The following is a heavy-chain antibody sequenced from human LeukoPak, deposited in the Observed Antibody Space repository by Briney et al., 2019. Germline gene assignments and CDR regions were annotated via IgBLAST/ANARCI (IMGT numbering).Heavy chain of an antibody. Sequence: GSLRLSCAASGFTFSSYSMNWVRQAPGKGLEWVSYISSSGSTIYYADSVKGRFTISRDNAKNSLYLQMNSLRAEDTAVYYCARGLMDTAMGSFDYWGQGTLVTVSS. CDR2: ISSSGSTI. CDR3: ARGLMDTAMGSFDY. D-gene: IGHD5-18*01. CDR1: GFTFSSYS. V-gene: IGHV3-48*04. J-gene: IGHJ4*02.